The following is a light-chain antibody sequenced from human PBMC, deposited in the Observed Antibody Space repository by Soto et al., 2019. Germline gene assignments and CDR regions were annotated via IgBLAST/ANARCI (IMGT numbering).Light chain of an antibody. CDR1: ETVRTF. CDR2: GAS. CDR3: QQHSHWPPWT. Sequence: EVVLTQSPATLSLSPGERATLSCRASETVRTFVDWYQQKPGQAPRLLIYGASNRATGIPARFSGSVSGTDFTHTISILEPEDFAVYYCQQHSHWPPWTFGEGTRVEIQ. V-gene: IGKV3-11*01. J-gene: IGKJ1*01.